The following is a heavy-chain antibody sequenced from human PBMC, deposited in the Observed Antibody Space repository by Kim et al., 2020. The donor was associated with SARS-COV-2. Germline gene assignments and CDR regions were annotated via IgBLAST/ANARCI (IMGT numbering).Heavy chain of an antibody. CDR1: GGSISSSSYY. CDR3: ARHRLHYHDGSGYHPGSFDI. Sequence: SETLSLTCSVSGGSISSSSYYWGWIRQPPGEGLEWIGSIYFSGSTYYNAPLRSRVTISVDTSKNQFSLNLHSATAADTAVYYCARHRLHYHDGSGYHPGSFDIWGQGTMVTVSS. J-gene: IGHJ3*02. V-gene: IGHV4-39*01. CDR2: IYFSGST. D-gene: IGHD3-22*01.